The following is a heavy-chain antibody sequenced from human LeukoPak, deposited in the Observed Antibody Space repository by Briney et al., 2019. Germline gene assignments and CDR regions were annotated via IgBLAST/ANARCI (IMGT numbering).Heavy chain of an antibody. CDR2: VSAYGDNT. Sequence: ASVKVSCKASGYTFTNYGITWVRQAPGQGLGWMGWVSAYGDNTIYVQKIQGRVTMTTDTSTSTAYMELRSLRSDDTAVYYCARDCIGCHGFDYWGQGTLVTVSS. J-gene: IGHJ4*02. CDR3: ARDCIGCHGFDY. V-gene: IGHV1-18*01. CDR1: GYTFTNYG. D-gene: IGHD2-15*01.